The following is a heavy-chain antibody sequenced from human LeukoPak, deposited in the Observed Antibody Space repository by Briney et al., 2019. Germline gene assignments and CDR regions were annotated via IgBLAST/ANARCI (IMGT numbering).Heavy chain of an antibody. Sequence: PGGSLRLSCVASGFTFSSTSMSWVRQAPGKGLEWVAVTVGGGDGTYYADSVKGRFTISRDNSKNTLYLQMKSLRAEDTAVYYCAKERRVAVAAIAGGFDPWGQGTLVTVFS. D-gene: IGHD6-19*01. J-gene: IGHJ5*02. CDR1: GFTFSSTS. V-gene: IGHV3-23*01. CDR2: TVGGGDGT. CDR3: AKERRVAVAAIAGGFDP.